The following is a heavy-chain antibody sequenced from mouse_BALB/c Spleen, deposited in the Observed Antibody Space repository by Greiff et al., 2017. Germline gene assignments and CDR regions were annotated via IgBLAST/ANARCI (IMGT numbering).Heavy chain of an antibody. J-gene: IGHJ1*01. CDR1: GFTFSSYT. CDR2: ISSGGGNT. Sequence: EVKLMESGGGLVKPGGSLKLSCAASGFTFSSYTMSWVRQTPEKRLEWVATISSGGGNTYYPDSVKGRFTISRDNAKNNLYLQMSSLRSEDTALYYCARSAYYRYGWYFDVWGAGTTVTVSS. D-gene: IGHD2-14*01. V-gene: IGHV5-9*03. CDR3: ARSAYYRYGWYFDV.